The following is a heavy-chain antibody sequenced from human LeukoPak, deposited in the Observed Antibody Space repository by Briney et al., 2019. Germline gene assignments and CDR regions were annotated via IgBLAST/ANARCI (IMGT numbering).Heavy chain of an antibody. CDR2: INPNGGGT. Sequence: ASVKVSCKASGYTFTGYYMHWVRQAPGQGLEWMGWINPNGGGTNYAQKFQGRVTMTRDTSISTAYMELSRLRSDDTAVYYCARSKSSGWYMFDYWGQGTLVTVSS. J-gene: IGHJ4*02. CDR3: ARSKSSGWYMFDY. V-gene: IGHV1-2*02. D-gene: IGHD6-19*01. CDR1: GYTFTGYY.